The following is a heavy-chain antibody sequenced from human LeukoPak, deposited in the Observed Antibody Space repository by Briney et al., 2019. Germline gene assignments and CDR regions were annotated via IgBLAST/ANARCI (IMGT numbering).Heavy chain of an antibody. CDR1: GYTFTSYD. Sequence: ASVKVSCKASGYTFTSYDINWVRQAPGQGLEWMGWMNPNSGNTGYAQKFQGGVTMTRNTSISTAYMELSSLRSEDTAVYYCARGRDILTGYHYWGQGTLVTVSS. CDR2: MNPNSGNT. J-gene: IGHJ4*02. CDR3: ARGRDILTGYHY. V-gene: IGHV1-8*01. D-gene: IGHD3-9*01.